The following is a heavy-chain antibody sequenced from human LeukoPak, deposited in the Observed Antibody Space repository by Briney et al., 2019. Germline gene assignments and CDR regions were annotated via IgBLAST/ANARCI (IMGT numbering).Heavy chain of an antibody. Sequence: GGSLRLSCAAPGFTFNDYNIHWVRQPPGKGLEWVSLISWDSSTTYYADSVKGRFTISRDNSKNSLFLQMNRLRTEDTAFYYCAKVNRAYSSSSSLNFDSWGQGTLVTVSS. D-gene: IGHD6-6*01. CDR1: GFTFNDYN. CDR2: ISWDSSTT. CDR3: AKVNRAYSSSSSLNFDS. J-gene: IGHJ4*02. V-gene: IGHV3-43*01.